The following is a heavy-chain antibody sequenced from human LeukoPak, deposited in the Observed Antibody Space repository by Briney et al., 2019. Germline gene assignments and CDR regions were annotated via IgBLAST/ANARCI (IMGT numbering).Heavy chain of an antibody. J-gene: IGHJ4*02. Sequence: GGSLRLSCAASGFTFSSYAMSWVRQAPGKGLEWVSAISGSGGSTYYADSVKGRFTISRDNSKNTLYLQMNSLRAEDTAVYYCAKDLGYYYDSSGHYGYFDYWGQGTLVTVSS. D-gene: IGHD3-22*01. CDR3: AKDLGYYYDSSGHYGYFDY. V-gene: IGHV3-23*01. CDR2: ISGSGGST. CDR1: GFTFSSYA.